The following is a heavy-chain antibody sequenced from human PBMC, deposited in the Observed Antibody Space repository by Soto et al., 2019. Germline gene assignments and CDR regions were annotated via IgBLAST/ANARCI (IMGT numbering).Heavy chain of an antibody. V-gene: IGHV4-4*08. J-gene: IGHJ4*02. D-gene: IGHD1-26*01. CDR1: GGSISTFY. Sequence: QVQLQESGPGLVKPSETLSLTCTVSGGSISTFYWSWIRQPPGKGLEWIGDRHPNGNTPYNPSLNSRVTIIVDTFKNQFSLRLNSVTITSTAVYYFAVYVWRGSYRFAYWGQGTLVTVSS. CDR3: AVYVWRGSYRFAY. CDR2: RHPNGNT.